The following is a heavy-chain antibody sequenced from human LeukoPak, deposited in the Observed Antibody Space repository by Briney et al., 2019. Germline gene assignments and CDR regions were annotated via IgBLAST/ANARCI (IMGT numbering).Heavy chain of an antibody. CDR1: GFTLSSYW. D-gene: IGHD1-26*01. J-gene: IGHJ5*02. CDR3: ARVIVGGTNWFDP. V-gene: IGHV3-7*02. CDR2: INRDGSDK. Sequence: PGGSLRLSCAASGFTLSSYWMSWVRQAPGKGLEWVANINRDGSDKYYVDSVKGRFTISRDNAKNSLYLQMNSLRAEDTSVYYCARVIVGGTNWFDPWGQGTLVTLST.